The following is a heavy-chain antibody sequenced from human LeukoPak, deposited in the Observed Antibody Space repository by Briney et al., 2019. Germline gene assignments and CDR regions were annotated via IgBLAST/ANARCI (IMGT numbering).Heavy chain of an antibody. CDR1: GFTFSSYS. CDR3: ARDSAAEADY. V-gene: IGHV3-21*01. CDR2: ISSSSSYI. Sequence: GRSLRLSCAASGFTFSSYSMNWVRQAPGKGLEWVSSISSSSSYIYYADSVKGRFTISRDNAKNSLYLQMNSLRAEDTAVYYCARDSAAEADYWGQGTLVTVSS. J-gene: IGHJ4*02. D-gene: IGHD6-25*01.